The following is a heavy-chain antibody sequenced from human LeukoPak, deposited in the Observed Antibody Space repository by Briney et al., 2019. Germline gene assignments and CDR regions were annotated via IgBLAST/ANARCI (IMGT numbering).Heavy chain of an antibody. CDR1: GGTFSSYG. CDR2: IIPIFGTT. Sequence: ASVKVSCKASGGTFSSYGISWVRQAPGQGLEWMGGIIPIFGTTNYAQKFQGRVTISADESTSTAYMELSSLRSEDTAVYYCAREVDYYYGMDVWGQGTTVTVSS. J-gene: IGHJ6*02. CDR3: AREVDYYYGMDV. V-gene: IGHV1-69*01.